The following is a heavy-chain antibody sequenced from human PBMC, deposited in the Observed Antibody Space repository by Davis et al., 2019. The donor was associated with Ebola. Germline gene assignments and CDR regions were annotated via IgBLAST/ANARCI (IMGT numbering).Heavy chain of an antibody. D-gene: IGHD1-26*01. V-gene: IGHV5-10-1*01. J-gene: IGHJ4*02. Sequence: GESLKISCKGSGYSFTSYWISWVRQMPGKGLEWMGRIDPSDSYTNYSPSYQGHVTISADKSISTAYLQWSSLKASDTAMYYCARQGWELLGVDYWGQGTLVTVSS. CDR3: ARQGWELLGVDY. CDR1: GYSFTSYW. CDR2: IDPSDSYT.